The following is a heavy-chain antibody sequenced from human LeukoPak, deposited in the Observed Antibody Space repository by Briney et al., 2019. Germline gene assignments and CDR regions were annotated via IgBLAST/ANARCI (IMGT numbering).Heavy chain of an antibody. Sequence: SETLSLTCTVSGGSISSSSYYWGWIRQPPGKGLEWIGSIYYSGSTYYNPSLKSRVTISVDTSKNQFSLKLSSVTAADTAVYYCARAYWLGYCSGGSCNYFDYWGQGTLVTVSS. CDR2: IYYSGST. V-gene: IGHV4-39*07. J-gene: IGHJ4*02. CDR1: GGSISSSSYY. D-gene: IGHD2-15*01. CDR3: ARAYWLGYCSGGSCNYFDY.